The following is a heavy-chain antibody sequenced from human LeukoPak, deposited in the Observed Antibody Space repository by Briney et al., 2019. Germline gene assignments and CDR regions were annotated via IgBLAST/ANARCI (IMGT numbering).Heavy chain of an antibody. D-gene: IGHD4-17*01. V-gene: IGHV3-23*01. CDR3: AKPTTGTTSYFFDY. CDR1: GFTFSSYA. J-gene: IGHJ4*02. CDR2: ISGSGGST. Sequence: PGGSLRLSCAASGFTFSSYAMSWVRQAPGKGLEWVSAISGSGGSTYYADSVKGRFTISRDNSKNTLYLQMNSLRVEDTAIYYCAKPTTGTTSYFFDYWGQGTLVTVSS.